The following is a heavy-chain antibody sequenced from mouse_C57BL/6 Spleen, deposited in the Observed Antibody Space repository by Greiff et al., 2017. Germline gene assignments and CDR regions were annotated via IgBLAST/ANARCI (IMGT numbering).Heavy chain of an antibody. CDR1: GYAFSSSW. D-gene: IGHD2-5*01. J-gene: IGHJ4*01. Sequence: VQLQQSGPELVKPGASVKISCKASGYAFSSSWMNWVKQRPGKGLEWIGRIYPGSGNTKYNEKFKGKATLTADTSSSTAYMQLSSLTSEDSAVYYCARGGDYSNYWAMDYWGQGTSVTVSS. CDR2: IYPGSGNT. CDR3: ARGGDYSNYWAMDY. V-gene: IGHV1-82*01.